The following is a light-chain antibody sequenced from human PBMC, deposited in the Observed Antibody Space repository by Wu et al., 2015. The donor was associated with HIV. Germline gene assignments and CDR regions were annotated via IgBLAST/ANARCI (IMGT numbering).Light chain of an antibody. CDR3: QQYTTYSFFS. CDR2: KAS. J-gene: IGKJ3*01. CDR1: QSISNS. V-gene: IGKV1-5*03. Sequence: DIQMTQSPSTVSAFVGDRVTITCRASQSISNSLAWYQQKPGKAPKLLIYKASSLQSGAPSRFSGSGSGTEFTLTINNLQPDDFATYYCQQYTTYSFFSFGPGTKV.